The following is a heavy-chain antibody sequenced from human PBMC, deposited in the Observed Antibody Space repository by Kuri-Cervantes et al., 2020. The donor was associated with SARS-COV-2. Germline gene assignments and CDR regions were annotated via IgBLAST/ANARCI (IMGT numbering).Heavy chain of an antibody. D-gene: IGHD1-26*01. Sequence: ETLSLTCAVSGFTFDDYTMHWVRQASGKGLEWVSLIIWDGGSTYYADSVKGRFTISRDNGKNSLYLQMNSLRTEDTALYYCAKGLGAIRGSNYYYGMDVWAQETWFTVSS. J-gene: IGHJ6*02. V-gene: IGHV3-43*01. CDR3: AKGLGAIRGSNYYYGMDV. CDR2: IIWDGGST. CDR1: GFTFDDYT.